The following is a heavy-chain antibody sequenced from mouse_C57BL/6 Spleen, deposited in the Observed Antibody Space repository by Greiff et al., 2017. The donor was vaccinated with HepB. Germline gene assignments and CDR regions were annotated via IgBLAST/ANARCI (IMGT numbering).Heavy chain of an antibody. Sequence: VQLQQSGAELVRPGASVTLSCKASGYTFTDYEMHWVKQTPVHGLEWIGAIDPETGGTAYNQKFKGKAILTADKSSSTAYMELRSLTSEDSAVYYCTRPTMVTSRFDYWGQGTTLTVSS. V-gene: IGHV1-15*01. J-gene: IGHJ2*01. CDR2: IDPETGGT. D-gene: IGHD2-9*01. CDR1: GYTFTDYE. CDR3: TRPTMVTSRFDY.